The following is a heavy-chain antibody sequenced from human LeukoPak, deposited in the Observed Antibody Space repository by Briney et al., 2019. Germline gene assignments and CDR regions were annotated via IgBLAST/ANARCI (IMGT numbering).Heavy chain of an antibody. CDR3: ARARMITFGGVIVPTGMDV. J-gene: IGHJ6*02. Sequence: PGRSLRLSCAASGFTFSSYGMHWVRQAPGKGLEWVAVISYDGSNKYYADSVKGRFTISRDNSKNTLYLQMNSLRAEDTAVYYCARARMITFGGVIVPTGMDVWGQGTTVTVSS. V-gene: IGHV3-30*03. CDR1: GFTFSSYG. D-gene: IGHD3-16*02. CDR2: ISYDGSNK.